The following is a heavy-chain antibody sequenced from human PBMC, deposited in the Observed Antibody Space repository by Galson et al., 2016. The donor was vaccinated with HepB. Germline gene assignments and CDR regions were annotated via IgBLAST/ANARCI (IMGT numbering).Heavy chain of an antibody. Sequence: SLRLSCAASGFTFSNAWMNWVRQAPGKGLEWVGRIKSKTDGGTTGYAAPVKGRFTISRDDSKNTLYLQMNSPKTKDTAVYYCTRSRRGATDCWGQGTLVTVSS. CDR3: TRSRRGATDC. CDR2: IKSKTDGGTT. J-gene: IGHJ4*02. CDR1: GFTFSNAW. V-gene: IGHV3-15*07. D-gene: IGHD4-17*01.